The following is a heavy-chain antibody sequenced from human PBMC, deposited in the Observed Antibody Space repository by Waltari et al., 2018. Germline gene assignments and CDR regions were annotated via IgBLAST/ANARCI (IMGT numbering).Heavy chain of an antibody. J-gene: IGHJ2*01. V-gene: IGHV4-4*02. D-gene: IGHD1-1*01. CDR1: GGSIGRYNW. CDR3: ARRGTAGSWFFDF. CDR2: IFHNGNI. Sequence: QVVLEESGPGLVKPSGTLSLTCALSGGSIGRYNWWSWIRQTPGKGLEWIGEIFHNGNINYHPSLKSRLTISVDTSRRLFSLRLASVTVADTAVYYCARRGTAGSWFFDFWGRGTLVAVSS.